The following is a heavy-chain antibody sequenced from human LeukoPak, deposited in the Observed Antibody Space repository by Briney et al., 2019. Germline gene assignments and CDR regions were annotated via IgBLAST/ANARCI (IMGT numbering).Heavy chain of an antibody. V-gene: IGHV1-69*04. J-gene: IGHJ4*02. CDR3: ARAKYYYDSSGYYLFDY. Sequence: SVKVSCKASGGTFSSYAISWVRQAPGQGLEWMGRIIPILGIANYAQKFQGRVTITADKSTGTAYMELSSLRSEDTAVYYCARAKYYYDSSGYYLFDYWGQGTLVTVSS. D-gene: IGHD3-22*01. CDR1: GGTFSSYA. CDR2: IIPILGIA.